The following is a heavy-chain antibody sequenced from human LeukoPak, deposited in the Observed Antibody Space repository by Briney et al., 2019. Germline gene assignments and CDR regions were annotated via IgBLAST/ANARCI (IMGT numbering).Heavy chain of an antibody. CDR1: GFTFSSYG. CDR2: IWYDGSNK. D-gene: IGHD3-10*01. Sequence: PGGSLRLSCAASGFTFSSYGMHWVRQAPGKGLEWVAVIWYDGSNKYYAESVKGRFTISRDNSKNTLYLQMNSLRAEDTAVYYCARECFYGGSGSYCDTPFDYWGQGTLVTVSS. CDR3: ARECFYGGSGSYCDTPFDY. V-gene: IGHV3-33*01. J-gene: IGHJ4*02.